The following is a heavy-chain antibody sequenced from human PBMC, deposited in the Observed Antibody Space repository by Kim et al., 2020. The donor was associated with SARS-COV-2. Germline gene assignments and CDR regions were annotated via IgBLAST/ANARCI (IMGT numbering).Heavy chain of an antibody. D-gene: IGHD3-10*02. Sequence: YAQKRQGRVTMTTDTSTSTAYMELRSLRSDDTAVYYCARVGPVVFGWFDPWGQGTLVTVSS. CDR3: ARVGPVVFGWFDP. J-gene: IGHJ5*02. V-gene: IGHV1-18*01.